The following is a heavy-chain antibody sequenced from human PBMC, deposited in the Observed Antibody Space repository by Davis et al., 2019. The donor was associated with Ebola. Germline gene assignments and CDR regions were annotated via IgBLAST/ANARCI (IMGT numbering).Heavy chain of an antibody. CDR3: ARAGIVVVPAAPYYYYGMDV. V-gene: IGHV1-8*01. CDR2: MNPNSGNT. D-gene: IGHD2-2*01. Sequence: ASVKVSCKASGYTFTSYDINWVRQATGQGLEWMGWMNPNSGNTGYAQKLQGRVTMTTDTSTSTAYMELRSLRSDDTAVYYCARAGIVVVPAAPYYYYGMDVWGQGTTVTVSS. J-gene: IGHJ6*02. CDR1: GYTFTSYD.